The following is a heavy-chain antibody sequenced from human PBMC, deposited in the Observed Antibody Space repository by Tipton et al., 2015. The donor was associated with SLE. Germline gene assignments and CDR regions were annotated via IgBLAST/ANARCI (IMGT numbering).Heavy chain of an antibody. CDR1: GGSFSGYY. D-gene: IGHD3-16*01. CDR2: INHSGST. CDR3: ARGMMGDHDY. V-gene: IGHV4-34*01. J-gene: IGHJ4*02. Sequence: LRLSCAVHGGSFSGYYCSWIRQPPGKGLEWIGEINHSGSTNYNPSLKSRVTISVDTSKNQFSLKLSSVTAADTAVYYCARGMMGDHDYWGQGTLVTVSS.